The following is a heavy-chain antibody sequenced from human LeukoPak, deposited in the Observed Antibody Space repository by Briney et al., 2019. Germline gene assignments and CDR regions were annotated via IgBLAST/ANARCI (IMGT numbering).Heavy chain of an antibody. Sequence: SETLSLTCTVSGGSISSSSYYWGWIRQPPGKGLEWIGEINHSGSTNYNPSLKSRVTISVDTSKNQFSLKLSSVTAADTAVYYCAKRQGSGWYPYWGQGTLVTVSS. V-gene: IGHV4-39*07. D-gene: IGHD6-13*01. CDR1: GGSISSSSYY. J-gene: IGHJ4*02. CDR2: INHSGST. CDR3: AKRQGSGWYPY.